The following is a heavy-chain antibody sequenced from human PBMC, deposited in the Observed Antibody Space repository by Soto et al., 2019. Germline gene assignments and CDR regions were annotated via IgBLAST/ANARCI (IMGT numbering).Heavy chain of an antibody. CDR2: ISAYNGNT. V-gene: IGHV1-18*01. D-gene: IGHD3-10*01. Sequence: GASVKVSCKASGYTFTNFGISWVRQAPGQGLEWMGWISAYNGNTNYAQNFQGRVTMTTDTSTSTAYMELRSLRSDDTAVYYCARDRPIRDSGSPSFDPWGQGIQVTVSS. CDR1: GYTFTNFG. J-gene: IGHJ5*02. CDR3: ARDRPIRDSGSPSFDP.